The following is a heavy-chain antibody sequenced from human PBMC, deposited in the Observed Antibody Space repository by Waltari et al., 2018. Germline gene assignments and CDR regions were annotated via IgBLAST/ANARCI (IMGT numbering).Heavy chain of an antibody. V-gene: IGHV4-31*01. CDR2: SHYSGGA. CDR3: ARAQYSSYDYYFDY. Sequence: QVQLQESGRGLVKPSQTLSLTCTVSGGSISSGDYYWSWIRQHPGKGLEWIGYSHYSGGAYYNPSLKSLVTISVDTSKNQFSLKLSSVTAADTAVYYCARAQYSSYDYYFDYWGQGTLVTVSS. CDR1: GGSISSGDYY. D-gene: IGHD5-12*01. J-gene: IGHJ4*02.